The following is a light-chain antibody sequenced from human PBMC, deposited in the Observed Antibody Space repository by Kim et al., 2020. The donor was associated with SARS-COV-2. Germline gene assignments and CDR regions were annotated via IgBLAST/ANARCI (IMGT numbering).Light chain of an antibody. V-gene: IGKV1-5*03. CDR1: QSVNSW. CDR3: QQYSTYSGN. CDR2: KTS. Sequence: ASVGDRVTITCRASQSVNSWLAWHQQKPGKAPKLLIHKTSILKSGVPSRFSGSGSGTEFTLTINSLQPDDSATYYCQQYSTYSGNFGQGTKLEIK. J-gene: IGKJ2*02.